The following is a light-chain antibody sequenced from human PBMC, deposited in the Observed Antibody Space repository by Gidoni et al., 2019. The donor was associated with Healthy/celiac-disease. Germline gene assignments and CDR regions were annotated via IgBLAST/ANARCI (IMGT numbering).Light chain of an antibody. V-gene: IGKV3-15*01. J-gene: IGKJ3*01. CDR1: QGVSSN. CDR2: GAS. Sequence: EIVMTQSPATLSVSPGERATLSCRASQGVSSNLAWYQQKPGQAPRLLIAGASTRATGIPARFSGSGSGTEFTLTISSLQSEDFAVYYCQQYNNWPPLFTFGPGTKVDIK. CDR3: QQYNNWPPLFT.